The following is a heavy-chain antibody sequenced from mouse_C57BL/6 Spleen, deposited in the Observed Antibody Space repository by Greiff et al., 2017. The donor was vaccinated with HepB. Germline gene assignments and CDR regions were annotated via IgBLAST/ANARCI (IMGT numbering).Heavy chain of an antibody. Sequence: EVQLVESGPGLVKPSQSLSLTCSVTGYSITSGYYWNWIRQFPGNKLEWMGYISYDGSNNYNPSLKNRISITRDTSKNQFFLKLNSVTTEDTATYYCARDDYGEDFDYWGQGTTLTVSS. CDR2: ISYDGSN. V-gene: IGHV3-6*01. D-gene: IGHD2-4*01. CDR1: GYSITSGYY. CDR3: ARDDYGEDFDY. J-gene: IGHJ2*01.